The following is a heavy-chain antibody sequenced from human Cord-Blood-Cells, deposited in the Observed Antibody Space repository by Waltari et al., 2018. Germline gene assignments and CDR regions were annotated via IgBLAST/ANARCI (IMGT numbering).Heavy chain of an antibody. Sequence: QVQLQESGPGLVKPSETLSLTCAVSGYSISSGYYWGWIRQPPGKGLEWIGSIYHSGRTYCNPSLKGRVTISVDTSKSQCSLKLSSVTAADTAVYYCARVSEVPAASTFPDYYYGMDVWGQGTTVTVSS. CDR2: IYHSGRT. CDR3: ARVSEVPAASTFPDYYYGMDV. CDR1: GYSISSGYY. D-gene: IGHD2-2*01. V-gene: IGHV4-38-2*01. J-gene: IGHJ6*02.